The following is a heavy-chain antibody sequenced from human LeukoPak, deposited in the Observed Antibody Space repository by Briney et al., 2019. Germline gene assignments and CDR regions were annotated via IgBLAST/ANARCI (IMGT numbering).Heavy chain of an antibody. CDR1: GGSISSDY. Sequence: SETLSLTCTVSGGSISSDYWSWIRQPPGKGLEWIGYIYYSGSTYYNPSLKSRVTISVDTSKNQFSLKLSSVTAADTAVYYCARDGSSWYYFDYWGQGTLVTVSS. D-gene: IGHD6-13*01. V-gene: IGHV4-59*12. CDR3: ARDGSSWYYFDY. CDR2: IYYSGST. J-gene: IGHJ4*02.